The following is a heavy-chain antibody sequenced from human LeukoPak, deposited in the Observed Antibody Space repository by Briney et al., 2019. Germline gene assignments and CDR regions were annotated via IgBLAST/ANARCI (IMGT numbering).Heavy chain of an antibody. V-gene: IGHV1-2*06. CDR2: INPNSGGT. Sequence: ASVKVSFKSSGYTFTGYYMHWVRQPPGQGLEGMGRINPNSGGTNSAQKLHGSVTMTRKKSITPHNMELSSLRSADSAVYYCARAYGSGSYFAFDIWGQGTMVTVSS. CDR3: ARAYGSGSYFAFDI. CDR1: GYTFTGYY. D-gene: IGHD3-10*01. J-gene: IGHJ3*02.